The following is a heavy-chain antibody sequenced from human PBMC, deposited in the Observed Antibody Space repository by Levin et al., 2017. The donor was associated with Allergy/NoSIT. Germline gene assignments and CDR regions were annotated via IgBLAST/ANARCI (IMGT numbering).Heavy chain of an antibody. D-gene: IGHD3-16*01. J-gene: IGHJ6*03. Sequence: SETLSLTCTVSGGSISSGGYYWSWIRQHPGKGLEWIGYIYYSGSTYYNPSLKSRVTISVDTSKNQFSLKLSSVTAADTAVYYCARNGRLGGVYYYYMDVWGKGTTVTVSS. CDR2: IYYSGST. CDR3: ARNGRLGGVYYYYMDV. CDR1: GGSISSGGYY. V-gene: IGHV4-31*03.